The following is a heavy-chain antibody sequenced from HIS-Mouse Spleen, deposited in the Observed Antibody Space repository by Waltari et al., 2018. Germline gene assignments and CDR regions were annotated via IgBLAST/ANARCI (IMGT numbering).Heavy chain of an antibody. J-gene: IGHJ4*02. CDR1: GFSFCTYG. V-gene: IGHV3-30*18. CDR3: AKDKHHAFDY. CDR2: ISYDGSNK. Sequence: VQLLESGGVVVQPVRSLRLALAASGFSFCTYGMHWVRQGPGMGLEWVAVISYDGSNKYYADSVKGRFTISRDNSKNTLYLQMNSLRAEDTAVYYCAKDKHHAFDYWGQGTLVTVSS.